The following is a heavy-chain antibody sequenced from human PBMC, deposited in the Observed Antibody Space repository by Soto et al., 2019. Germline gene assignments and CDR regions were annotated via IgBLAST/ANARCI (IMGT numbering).Heavy chain of an antibody. CDR1: GYTFTSYD. CDR2: MNPNSGNT. D-gene: IGHD6-13*01. Sequence: ASVKVSCKASGYTFTSYDINWVRQATGQGLEWMGWMNPNSGNTGYAQKFQGRVTMTRNTSISTAYMELSSLRSEDTAVYYCARGHSSSWPYYYYYYGMDVWGQGTTVTVSS. CDR3: ARGHSSSWPYYYYYYGMDV. J-gene: IGHJ6*02. V-gene: IGHV1-8*01.